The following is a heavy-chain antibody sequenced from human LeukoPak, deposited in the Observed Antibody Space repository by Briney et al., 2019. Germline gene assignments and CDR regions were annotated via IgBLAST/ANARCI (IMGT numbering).Heavy chain of an antibody. D-gene: IGHD2-15*01. V-gene: IGHV3-23*01. J-gene: IGHJ4*02. CDR1: GFTFSTYA. Sequence: GGSLRLSCAASGFTFSTYAMRWVRQTAGKGLEWVAAISGDNPGTYHANSVKGRFTISRDNSKNTLHLQMSGLRAEDTARYYCAKAPVGHCSGAFCYHFDSWGQGTLVTVSS. CDR3: AKAPVGHCSGAFCYHFDS. CDR2: ISGDNPGT.